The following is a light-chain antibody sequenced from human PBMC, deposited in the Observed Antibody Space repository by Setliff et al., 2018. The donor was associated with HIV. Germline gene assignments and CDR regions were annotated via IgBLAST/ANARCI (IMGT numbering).Light chain of an antibody. CDR1: SSDIGTYNY. V-gene: IGLV2-14*01. CDR2: DVV. CDR3: SSFTTTNTPSV. Sequence: ALTQPASVSGSPGQSIAISCTGASSDIGTYNYVSWYQQHPGKAPKLIIYDVVNRPSGVSDRFSGSKSGSTASLTISGLQAEDEADYYCSSFTTTNTPSVFGAGTKVTVL. J-gene: IGLJ1*01.